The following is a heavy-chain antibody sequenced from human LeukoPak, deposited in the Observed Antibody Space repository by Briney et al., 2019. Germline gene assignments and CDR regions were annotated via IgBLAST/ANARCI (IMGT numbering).Heavy chain of an antibody. Sequence: SETLSLTCTVSGGSISTYYWSWIRQPPGKGLEWIGYIYYSGNTNCNPSLKSRVTISVDTSKNQLSLQLSSVTAADTAVYYCARVGSYAFDIWGQGTMVTVSS. J-gene: IGHJ3*02. CDR3: ARVGSYAFDI. V-gene: IGHV4-59*01. CDR2: IYYSGNT. CDR1: GGSISTYY.